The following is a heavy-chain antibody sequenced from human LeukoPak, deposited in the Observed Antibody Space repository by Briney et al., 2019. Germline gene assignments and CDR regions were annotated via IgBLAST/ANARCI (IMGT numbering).Heavy chain of an antibody. V-gene: IGHV3-30-3*01. Sequence: GGSLRLSCAASGFTFSSYAMSWVRQAPGKGLEWVAVISYDGSNKYYADSVKGRFTISRDNSKNTLYLQMNSLRAEDTAVYYCARDRWELLGGVDYWGQGTLVTVSS. CDR3: ARDRWELLGGVDY. J-gene: IGHJ4*02. CDR2: ISYDGSNK. D-gene: IGHD1-26*01. CDR1: GFTFSSYA.